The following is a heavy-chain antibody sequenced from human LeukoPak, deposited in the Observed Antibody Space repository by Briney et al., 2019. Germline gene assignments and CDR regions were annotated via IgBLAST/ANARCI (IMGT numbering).Heavy chain of an antibody. CDR2: ISSSSSYI. CDR3: ARDLRAMVRGVIHY. J-gene: IGHJ4*02. Sequence: GGSLRLCCAASGFTFSSYSMNWVRQAPGKGLEWVSSISSSSSYIYYADSVKGRFTISRDNAKNSLYLQMNSLRAEDTAVYYCARDLRAMVRGVIHYWGQGTLVTVSS. V-gene: IGHV3-21*01. D-gene: IGHD3-10*01. CDR1: GFTFSSYS.